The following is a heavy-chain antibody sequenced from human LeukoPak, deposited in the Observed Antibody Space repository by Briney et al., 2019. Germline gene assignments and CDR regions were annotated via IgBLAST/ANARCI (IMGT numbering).Heavy chain of an antibody. D-gene: IGHD6-13*01. J-gene: IGHJ4*02. V-gene: IGHV3-30*18. CDR1: GFTFSSYG. CDR3: AKDRSIIAAAGFFGY. Sequence: GGSLRLSCAASGFTFSSYGMHWVRQTPGKGLEWVAVISYDGSNKYYADSVKGRFTISRDNSKNTLYLQMNSLRAEDTAVYYCAKDRSIIAAAGFFGYWGQGTLVTVSS. CDR2: ISYDGSNK.